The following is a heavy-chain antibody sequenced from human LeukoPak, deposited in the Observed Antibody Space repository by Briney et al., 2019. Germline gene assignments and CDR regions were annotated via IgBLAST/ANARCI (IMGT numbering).Heavy chain of an antibody. V-gene: IGHV3-23*01. Sequence: GGSLRLSCAGSVFTFSNYSMTWVRQAPGKGLEWVSSVNGSGRNTFYPDSVEGRFTISRDNSKNTVYLQMNSLRADDTAVYYCVKSRRVGANQRGLFDYWGQGTLVTVSP. CDR1: VFTFSNYS. D-gene: IGHD1-26*01. J-gene: IGHJ4*02. CDR3: VKSRRVGANQRGLFDY. CDR2: VNGSGRNT.